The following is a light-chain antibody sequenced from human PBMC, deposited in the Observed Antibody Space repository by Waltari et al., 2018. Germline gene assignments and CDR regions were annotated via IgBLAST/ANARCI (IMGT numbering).Light chain of an antibody. CDR1: SSNIGSYT. CDR2: RNQ. CDR3: AARDDSPNGRGV. V-gene: IGLV1-44*01. Sequence: HSVLTQPPSASGTPGQRVTISCSGSSSNIGSYTVNWYQQRPGTAPKLLIYRNQQRPSGVPDRFFGSESGTSGCLAIRGSQSEDEADYYWAARDDSPNGRGVFGGGTKLTVL. J-gene: IGLJ3*02.